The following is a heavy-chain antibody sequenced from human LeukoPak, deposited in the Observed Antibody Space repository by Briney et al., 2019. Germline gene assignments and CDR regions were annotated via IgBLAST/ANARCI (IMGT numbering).Heavy chain of an antibody. D-gene: IGHD1-1*01. Sequence: GGSLRLSCAASGFTFSDYYMSWIRQAPGKGLEWVSYISSSGSTIYYADPVKGRFTISRDNAKNSLYLQMNSLRAEDTAVYYCARAGTTTPKRSDYWGQGTLVTVSS. J-gene: IGHJ4*02. CDR1: GFTFSDYY. CDR3: ARAGTTTPKRSDY. CDR2: ISSSGSTI. V-gene: IGHV3-11*01.